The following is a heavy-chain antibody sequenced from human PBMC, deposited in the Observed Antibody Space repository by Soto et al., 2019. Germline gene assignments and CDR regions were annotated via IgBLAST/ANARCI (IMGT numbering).Heavy chain of an antibody. Sequence: ASVKVSCKASGYTFTGYYMHWVRQAPGQGLEWMGWINPNSGGTNYAQKFQGWVTMTRDTSISTAYMELSRLRSDDTAVYYCARDHKLGKYSYYFDYWGQGTLVTVSS. V-gene: IGHV1-2*04. CDR1: GYTFTGYY. J-gene: IGHJ4*02. CDR3: ARDHKLGKYSYYFDY. CDR2: INPNSGGT. D-gene: IGHD7-27*01.